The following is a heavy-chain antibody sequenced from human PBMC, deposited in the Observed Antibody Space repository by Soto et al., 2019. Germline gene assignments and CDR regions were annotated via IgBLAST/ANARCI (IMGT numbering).Heavy chain of an antibody. CDR3: ARYGGTSIWYFDI. CDR1: GASFAGYY. V-gene: IGHV4-34*01. CDR2: VSHSGIA. J-gene: IGHJ2*01. D-gene: IGHD2-15*01. Sequence: QVQLQQWGAGLLKPSETLSLTCTVYGASFAGYYWTWLRQSPGKGLEWIGEVSHSGIAKYNPSLGSRVTISLDTSKNQFSLDLTSVTAADTAVYYCARYGGTSIWYFDIWGRGTLVSVSS.